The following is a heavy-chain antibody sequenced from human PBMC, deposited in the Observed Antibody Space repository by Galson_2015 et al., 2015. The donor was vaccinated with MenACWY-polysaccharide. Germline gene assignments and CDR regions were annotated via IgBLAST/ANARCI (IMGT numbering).Heavy chain of an antibody. CDR3: ARVEKYSGSFYILY. J-gene: IGHJ4*02. V-gene: IGHV6-1*01. Sequence: CAISGDSVSSNTAAWNWIRQSPSRGLEWLGRTYYRSNWSSDYALSVRGRITINADTPKNQFSLKLSSVTAADTAVYYCARVEKYSGSFYILYWGQGTLVTVSS. CDR1: GDSVSSNTAA. D-gene: IGHD1-26*01. CDR2: TYYRSNWSS.